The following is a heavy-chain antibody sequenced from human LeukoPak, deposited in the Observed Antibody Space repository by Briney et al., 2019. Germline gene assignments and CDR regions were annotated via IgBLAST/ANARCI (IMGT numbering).Heavy chain of an antibody. CDR3: ARDACSSTSCYFDY. CDR2: ISSSSSSI. CDR1: GFTFSSYS. Sequence: GGSLRLSCAASGFTFSSYSMNWVRQAPGKGLEWVSYISSSSSSIYYADSVKGRFTISRDNAKNALYLQMNSLRAEDTAVYYCARDACSSTSCYFDYWGQGTLVTVSS. D-gene: IGHD2-2*01. V-gene: IGHV3-48*01. J-gene: IGHJ4*02.